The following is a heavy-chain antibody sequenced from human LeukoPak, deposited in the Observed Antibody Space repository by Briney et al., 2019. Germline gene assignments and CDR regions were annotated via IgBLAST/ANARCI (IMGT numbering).Heavy chain of an antibody. J-gene: IGHJ4*02. Sequence: GGSLRLSCAASGFAFSDCYMTWIRQAPGKGLEYISYIGGSGGDITYADSVRGRFTVSRDSAKNSLYLQMNSLRVEDTAVYYCARYARELDYWGQGSLVTVSS. CDR3: ARYARELDY. CDR2: IGGSGGDI. D-gene: IGHD2-2*01. CDR1: GFAFSDCY. V-gene: IGHV3-11*01.